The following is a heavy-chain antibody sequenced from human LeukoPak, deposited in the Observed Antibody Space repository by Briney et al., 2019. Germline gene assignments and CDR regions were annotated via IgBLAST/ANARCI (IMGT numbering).Heavy chain of an antibody. D-gene: IGHD3-10*01. Sequence: GGSLRLSCAASGFTFSVYWMSWVRQAPGKGLEWVSFISNSGDTIYYADSVKGRFTISRDNAKSSLYLQMNSLRAEDTAVYYCARSKAGCSGSGRPFDYWGQGTLVTVSS. J-gene: IGHJ4*02. CDR2: ISNSGDTI. CDR1: GFTFSVYW. CDR3: ARSKAGCSGSGRPFDY. V-gene: IGHV3-48*04.